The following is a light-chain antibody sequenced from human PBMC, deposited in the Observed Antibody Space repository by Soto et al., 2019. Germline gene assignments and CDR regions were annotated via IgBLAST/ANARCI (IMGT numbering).Light chain of an antibody. J-gene: IGKJ4*01. V-gene: IGKV3-20*01. CDR3: QQYNQWPLT. CDR1: QIFSSNY. CDR2: GAS. Sequence: EIVLTQSPGTLSLSPGERATLSCRASQIFSSNYLAWYQQKPGQAPRLLIYGASTRATNIPERFSGSGSGTDFILTISSLQSEDFAVYYCQQYNQWPLTFGGGTKVEIK.